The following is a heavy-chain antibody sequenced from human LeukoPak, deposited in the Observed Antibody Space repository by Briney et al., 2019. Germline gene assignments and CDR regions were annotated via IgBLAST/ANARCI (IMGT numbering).Heavy chain of an antibody. V-gene: IGHV3-30-3*01. CDR1: GCTFSSYA. CDR2: TSYDGSNK. J-gene: IGHJ4*02. CDR3: TRAYIGYYDSSGTLGY. Sequence: GRCLRLSCAASGCTFSSYAMSWVRQAPGKGLEWVAVTSYDGSNKYYADSVKGRFTISRDNSKNTVYLEMNSLRAEDTAVYYCTRAYIGYYDSSGTLGYWGQGTLVTVSS. D-gene: IGHD3-22*01.